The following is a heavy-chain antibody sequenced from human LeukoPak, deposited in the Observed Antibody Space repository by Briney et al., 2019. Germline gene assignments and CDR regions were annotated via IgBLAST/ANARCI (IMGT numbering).Heavy chain of an antibody. J-gene: IGHJ4*02. CDR2: ISGRDVNT. CDR1: GFTFSSYA. V-gene: IGHV3-23*01. CDR3: AKRPRWLQFHY. Sequence: GKSLSLSCAASGFTFSSYAMSWVRQAPGKGLEWVSGISGRDVNTSYADSVKGRFTISRDNSKNTLYLQMNSLRAEDTAVYYCAKRPRWLQFHYWGQGTLVTVSS. D-gene: IGHD5-24*01.